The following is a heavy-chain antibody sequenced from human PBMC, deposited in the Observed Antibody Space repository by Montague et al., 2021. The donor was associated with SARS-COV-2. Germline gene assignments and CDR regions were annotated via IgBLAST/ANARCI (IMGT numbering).Heavy chain of an antibody. D-gene: IGHD1-1*01. V-gene: IGHV4-39*01. CDR2: IHYTGTT. CDR3: ARHRANAGSFDI. Sequence: IHYTGTTSYNAPLKSRLTISVDTSEKQFSLQMTSVTSSDTAVYYCARHRANAGSFDIWGQGTMVTVSS. J-gene: IGHJ3*02.